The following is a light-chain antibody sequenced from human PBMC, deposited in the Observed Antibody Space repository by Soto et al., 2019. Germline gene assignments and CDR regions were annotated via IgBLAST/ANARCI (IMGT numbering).Light chain of an antibody. Sequence: DIVMTQSPDSLAVSLGERATINCKSSQSVLYSSNNKNYLAWYQQKAGQSPKVLIYWASTRESGVPDRFSGSGSGTDFTLTISSLQAEDVAVYYCQQYFSSPQHTFGQGTKLEIK. J-gene: IGKJ2*01. CDR3: QQYFSSPQHT. V-gene: IGKV4-1*01. CDR2: WAS. CDR1: QSVLYSSNNKNY.